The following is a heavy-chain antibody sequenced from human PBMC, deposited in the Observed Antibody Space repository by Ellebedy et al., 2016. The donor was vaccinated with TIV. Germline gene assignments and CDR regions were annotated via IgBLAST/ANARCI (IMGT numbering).Heavy chain of an antibody. J-gene: IGHJ4*01. CDR1: GFTFDAFG. D-gene: IGHD3-22*01. CDR3: AKDSGTEIYYPFLRYCLDF. V-gene: IGHV3-30*18. Sequence: GESLKISXAASGFTFDAFGMHWVRQAPGKGLEWVTATSYDAKKKYSADSVKGRFTVSRDNNTLYLEMNTLTVDDTSVYYCAKDSGTEIYYPFLRYCLDFWGRGTLVTVSS. CDR2: TSYDAKKK.